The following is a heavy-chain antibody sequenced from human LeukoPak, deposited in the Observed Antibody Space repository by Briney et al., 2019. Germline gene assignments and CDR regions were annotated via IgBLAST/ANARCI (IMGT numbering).Heavy chain of an antibody. CDR2: INPSGGST. J-gene: IGHJ6*02. CDR1: GYTFTSYY. V-gene: IGHV1-46*01. CDR3: ARDSTAPWSYYDSSGYHNYYYYGMDV. Sequence: ASVKVSCKASGYTFTSYYMHRVRQAPGQGLEWMGIINPSGGSTSYAQKFQGRVTMTRDTSTSAVYMELSSLRSEDTAVYYCARDSTAPWSYYDSSGYHNYYYYGMDVWGQGTTVTVSS. D-gene: IGHD3-22*01.